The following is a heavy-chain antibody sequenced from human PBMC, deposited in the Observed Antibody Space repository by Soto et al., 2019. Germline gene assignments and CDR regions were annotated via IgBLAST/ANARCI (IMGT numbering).Heavy chain of an antibody. CDR1: GFTFSSYG. D-gene: IGHD3-22*01. J-gene: IGHJ6*02. Sequence: GGSLRLSCAASGFTFSSYGMHWVRQAPGKGLEWVAVISYDGSNKYYADSVKGRFTISRDNSKNTLYLQMNSLRAEDTAVYYCAKDVSLVVVITRYYYYGMDVWGQGTTVTVSS. V-gene: IGHV3-30*18. CDR3: AKDVSLVVVITRYYYYGMDV. CDR2: ISYDGSNK.